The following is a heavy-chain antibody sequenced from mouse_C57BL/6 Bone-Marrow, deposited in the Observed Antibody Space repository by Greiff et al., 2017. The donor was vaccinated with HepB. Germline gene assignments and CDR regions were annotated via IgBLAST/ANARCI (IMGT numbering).Heavy chain of an antibody. J-gene: IGHJ3*01. Sequence: QVQLQQSGAELVKPGASVKMSCTASGYTFTTYPIAWMKQNHGKSLEWIGTFHPYNDDTKYNEKVKGKATLSVENASSTVYLELSRLTSDDSAVYYCARGGLRRGFAYWGQGTLVTVSA. CDR1: GYTFTTYP. V-gene: IGHV1-47*01. CDR3: ARGGLRRGFAY. CDR2: FHPYNDDT. D-gene: IGHD2-4*01.